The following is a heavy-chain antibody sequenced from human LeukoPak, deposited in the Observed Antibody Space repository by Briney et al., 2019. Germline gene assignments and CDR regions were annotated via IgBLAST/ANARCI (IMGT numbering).Heavy chain of an antibody. J-gene: IGHJ4*02. CDR3: ARLGYSYGSNY. CDR1: GGSISSGGYY. Sequence: SETLSLTCTVSGGSISSGGYYWSWIRQPPGKGLEWIGEINHSGSTNYNPSLKSRVTISVDTSKNQFSLKLSSVTAADTAVYYCARLGYSYGSNYWGQGTLVTVSS. CDR2: INHSGST. D-gene: IGHD5-18*01. V-gene: IGHV4-39*07.